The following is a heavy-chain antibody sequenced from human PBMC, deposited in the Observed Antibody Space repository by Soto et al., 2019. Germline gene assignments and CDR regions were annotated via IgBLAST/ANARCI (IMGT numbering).Heavy chain of an antibody. CDR3: ATGNAWETLLAY. D-gene: IGHD1-26*01. V-gene: IGHV4-31*03. Sequence: SETLSLTCTVSGASINSGVYYWSWIRQLPGKGLEWIGYVYFSGITYYNPSLESRVTISLDTSQNQFSLKLDSVTAADTAVYYCATGNAWETLLAYWGQGTLVTVSS. CDR1: GASINSGVYY. CDR2: VYFSGIT. J-gene: IGHJ4*02.